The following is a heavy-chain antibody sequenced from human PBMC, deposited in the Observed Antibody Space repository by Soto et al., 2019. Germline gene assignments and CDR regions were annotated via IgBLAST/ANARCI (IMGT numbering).Heavy chain of an antibody. J-gene: IGHJ4*02. V-gene: IGHV3-7*04. CDR1: GFSSSPFW. CDR3: TGGSGWLQTD. D-gene: IGHD6-19*01. CDR2: IKQDGSEE. Sequence: EVQLVESGGGLVQPGGSLRLSCADSGFSSSPFWMTWVRQAPGKGLEWVALIKQDGSEELYVDSVEGRFTISRDNAKNSVCLQLDSLRVEDTAVYYCTGGSGWLQTDWGQGTLVTVSS.